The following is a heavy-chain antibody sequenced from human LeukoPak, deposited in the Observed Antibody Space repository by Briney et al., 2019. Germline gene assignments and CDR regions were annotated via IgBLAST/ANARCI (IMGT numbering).Heavy chain of an antibody. V-gene: IGHV3-11*06. CDR1: GFPFNDYY. CDR3: ARVKELWQHFRFDP. CDR2: ISSSGSYYT. D-gene: IGHD3-3*02. J-gene: IGHJ5*02. Sequence: GGSLRLSCAASGFPFNDYYMSWIRQAPGKGLEWVSYISSSGSYYTNYADSVQGRFTISRDNAKRIMFLQMNSLKAEDTAVYYCARVKELWQHFRFDPWGQGTLVTVSS.